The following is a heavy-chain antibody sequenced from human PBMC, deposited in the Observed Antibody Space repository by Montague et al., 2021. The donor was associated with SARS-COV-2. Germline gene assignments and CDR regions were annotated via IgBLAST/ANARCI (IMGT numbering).Heavy chain of an antibody. Sequence: SLRLSCAASGLRFSDYAMIWLRQAPGKGLEWISSNSGTGVDTHYADSVKGRFTISRDNSKSILYLRMNSLRVDDTAVYYCARGGLDYYDYTMDVWGKGTTVTV. V-gene: IGHV3-23*01. CDR3: ARGGLDYYDYTMDV. J-gene: IGHJ6*03. CDR2: NSGTGVDT. CDR1: GLRFSDYA.